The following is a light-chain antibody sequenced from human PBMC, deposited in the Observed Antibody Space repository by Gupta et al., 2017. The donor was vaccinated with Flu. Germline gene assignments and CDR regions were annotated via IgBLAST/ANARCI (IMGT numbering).Light chain of an antibody. CDR2: DAS. V-gene: IGKV1-33*01. CDR1: QDISTY. J-gene: IGKJ4*01. Sequence: DIQMTQSPSSLSASVGDRVTITCQASQDISTYLSWYQHKPGKAPKLLICDASTLQTGVPSSFSGRGSGTXFTFTSXSLQPEDIGTYYCQQYGNLPLTFGXGTKVEFK. CDR3: QQYGNLPLT.